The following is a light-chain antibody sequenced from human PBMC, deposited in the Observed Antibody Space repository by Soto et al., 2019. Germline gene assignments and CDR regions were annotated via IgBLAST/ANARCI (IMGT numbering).Light chain of an antibody. CDR3: QQYYSTPLS. V-gene: IGKV4-1*01. CDR1: QSVLYSSNNKNY. Sequence: DIVMTQSSDSLALSLGERATINCKSSQSVLYSSNNKNYLAWYQQKPGQPPKLLIYWASTRESGVPDRFSGSGSGTDFTLTISSLQAEDVAVYYCQQYYSTPLSFGGWTKVEIK. J-gene: IGKJ4*01. CDR2: WAS.